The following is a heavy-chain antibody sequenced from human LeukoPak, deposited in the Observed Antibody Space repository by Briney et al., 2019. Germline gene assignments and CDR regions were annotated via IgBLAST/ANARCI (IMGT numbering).Heavy chain of an antibody. J-gene: IGHJ4*02. CDR2: IYYSGTT. CDR1: GSSISSYY. D-gene: IGHD5-18*01. V-gene: IGHV4-59*08. CDR3: ARAGGYSYGYGFDY. Sequence: SETLSLTCTVSGSSISSYYWSWIRQPPGKGLEWIAYIYYSGTTYYNPSLKSRVTISVDTSKNQFSLKLSSVTAADTAVYYCARAGGYSYGYGFDYWGQGTLVTVSS.